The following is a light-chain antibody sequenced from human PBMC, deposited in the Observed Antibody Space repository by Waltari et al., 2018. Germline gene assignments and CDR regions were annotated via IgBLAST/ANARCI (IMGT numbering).Light chain of an antibody. CDR3: QQSQSYPLT. V-gene: IGKV1-39*01. CDR1: QDIGNN. Sequence: DIQMTQSPSPLSASVGDTVTITCQASQDIGNNLNWYQQKLGKAPKLLIYWASTLQGGIPSRFSGSGSGTDFTLTINSLQPEDFATYYCQQSQSYPLTFGGGTKVEIK. J-gene: IGKJ4*01. CDR2: WAS.